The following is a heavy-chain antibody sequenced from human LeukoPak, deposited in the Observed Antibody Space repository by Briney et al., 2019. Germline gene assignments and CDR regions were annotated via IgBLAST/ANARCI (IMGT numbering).Heavy chain of an antibody. D-gene: IGHD1-14*01. V-gene: IGHV4-59*01. CDR2: VYYRGNT. CDR3: ARSITGTPRRFDP. Sequence: SETLSLTCTVSGRSINSYYWSWMRQPPGKGLEWIGSVYYRGNTNYNPSLQSRLSISVDTSKNQFSLSLNSVTAADTAVYYCARSITGTPRRFDPWGQGTLVTVSS. J-gene: IGHJ5*02. CDR1: GRSINSYY.